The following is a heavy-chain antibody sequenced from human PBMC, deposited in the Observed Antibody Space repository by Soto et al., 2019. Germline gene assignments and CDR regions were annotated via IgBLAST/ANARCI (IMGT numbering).Heavy chain of an antibody. J-gene: IGHJ3*02. Sequence: EVQLLESGGCLVQPGGSLRLSCAASGFTFSSYAMSWVRQAPGKGLEWVSTISGSGGSTFYADSVKGRFTISRDNSNNALYLQMNSLRAGDTAVYYCAKGILVKPPGTRAFDIWGQGTMVIVSS. V-gene: IGHV3-23*01. CDR3: AKGILVKPPGTRAFDI. CDR2: ISGSGGST. D-gene: IGHD6-13*01. CDR1: GFTFSSYA.